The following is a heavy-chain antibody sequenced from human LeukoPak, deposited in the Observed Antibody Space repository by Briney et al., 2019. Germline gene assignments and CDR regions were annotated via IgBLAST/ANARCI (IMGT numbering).Heavy chain of an antibody. CDR2: KYYSGST. J-gene: IGHJ4*02. Sequence: PSETLSLTCDVSGVSINTCCYYWTWIRQPPGKGLEWIGYKYYSGSTRYNSSLRSRLTISLDSSRNQFSLRLTSVTAADTAVYYCARGRSYGFDFDSWGPGTLVIVSS. CDR1: GVSINTCCYY. D-gene: IGHD5-18*01. V-gene: IGHV4-61*01. CDR3: ARGRSYGFDFDS.